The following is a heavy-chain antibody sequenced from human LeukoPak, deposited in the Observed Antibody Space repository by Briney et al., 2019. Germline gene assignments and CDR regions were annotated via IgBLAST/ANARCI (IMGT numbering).Heavy chain of an antibody. CDR1: GGSISSYY. D-gene: IGHD6-13*01. V-gene: IGHV4-59*12. CDR2: IYYSGST. CDR3: ARDLIAAAGTAGTGVDY. Sequence: SETLSLTCTVSGGSISSYYWSWIRQPPGKGLEWIGYIYYSGSTYYNPSLKSRVTISVDTSKNQFSLKLSSVTAADTAVYYCARDLIAAAGTAGTGVDYWGQGTLVTVSS. J-gene: IGHJ4*02.